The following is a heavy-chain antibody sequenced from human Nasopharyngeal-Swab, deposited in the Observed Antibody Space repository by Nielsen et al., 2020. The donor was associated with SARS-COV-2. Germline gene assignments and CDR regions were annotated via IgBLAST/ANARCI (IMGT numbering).Heavy chain of an antibody. CDR2: ISSSSSTI. J-gene: IGHJ2*01. CDR1: GFTFSSYS. Sequence: GESLKISCAASGFTFSSYSMNWVRQAPGKGLEWVSYISSSSSTIYYADSVKGRFTISRDNAKNSLYLQMNSLRAADTAVYYCARVYRSSSPDNWYFDLWGRGTLVTVSS. D-gene: IGHD6-6*01. V-gene: IGHV3-48*01. CDR3: ARVYRSSSPDNWYFDL.